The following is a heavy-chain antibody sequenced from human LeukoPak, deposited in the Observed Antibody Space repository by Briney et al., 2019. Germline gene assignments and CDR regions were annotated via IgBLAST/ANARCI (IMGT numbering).Heavy chain of an antibody. CDR1: GFTVSSNY. Sequence: GGSLRHSCAASGFTVSSNYMSWVRQAPGKGLEWVSGIYSGGSTYYADSVKGRFTLSRDNSKNTLYLQMNSLRAEDTAVYYCARAEVGATPFVFDYWGQGTLVTVSS. V-gene: IGHV3-53*01. J-gene: IGHJ4*02. CDR2: IYSGGST. CDR3: ARAEVGATPFVFDY. D-gene: IGHD1-26*01.